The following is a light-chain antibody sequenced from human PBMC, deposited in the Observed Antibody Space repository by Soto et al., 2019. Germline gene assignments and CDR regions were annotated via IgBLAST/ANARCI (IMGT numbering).Light chain of an antibody. CDR1: SSDVGSYNL. J-gene: IGLJ2*01. V-gene: IGLV2-23*01. Sequence: QSALTQPASVSGSPGQSITISCTGTSSDVGSYNLVSWYQQHPGKAPKLMIYEGSKRPSGVSNRFSGSKSGNTASLTISGLQAEDEADYYCCSYAGSRNVVFGGWTKLTVL. CDR3: CSYAGSRNVV. CDR2: EGS.